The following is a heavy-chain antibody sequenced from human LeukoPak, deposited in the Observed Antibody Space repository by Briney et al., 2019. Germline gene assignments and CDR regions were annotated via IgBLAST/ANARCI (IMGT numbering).Heavy chain of an antibody. CDR2: ISAYNGNT. CDR3: ARGGTDGGPGYYMDV. J-gene: IGHJ6*03. D-gene: IGHD4-23*01. Sequence: ASVKLSCKASGYTFTSYGISWVRQAPGQGLEWMGCISAYNGNTNYAQKIQGRVTMTTDTSTSTAYMELRSLRSDDTAVYYCARGGTDGGPGYYMDVWGKGTTVTVSS. CDR1: GYTFTSYG. V-gene: IGHV1-18*01.